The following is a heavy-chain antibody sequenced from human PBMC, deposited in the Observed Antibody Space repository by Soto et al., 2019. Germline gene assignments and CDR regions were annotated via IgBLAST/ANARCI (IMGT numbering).Heavy chain of an antibody. CDR1: GGTFSSYA. J-gene: IGHJ6*02. CDR3: ARGINATIFGVVIAQNYYYGMDV. Sequence: QVQLVQSGAEVKKPGSSVKVSCKASGGTFSSYAISWVRQAPGQGLEWMGGIIPIFGTANYAQKFQGRVTITADESTSTADMELSSLRSEDTAVYYCARGINATIFGVVIAQNYYYGMDVWGQGTTVTVSS. D-gene: IGHD3-3*01. CDR2: IIPIFGTA. V-gene: IGHV1-69*12.